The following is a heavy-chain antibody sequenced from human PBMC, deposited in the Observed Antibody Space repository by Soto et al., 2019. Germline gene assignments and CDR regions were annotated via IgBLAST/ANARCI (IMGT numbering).Heavy chain of an antibody. D-gene: IGHD4-17*01. CDR2: IYYSGST. CDR3: ARRYGEAFDY. V-gene: IGHV4-59*01. CDR1: GGSISSYY. J-gene: IGHJ4*02. Sequence: PSETLSLTCTVSGGSISSYYWSWIRQPPGKGLEWIGYIYYSGSTNYNPSLKSRVTISVDTSKNQFSLKLSSVTAADTAVYYCARRYGEAFDYGGQGTLVTVSS.